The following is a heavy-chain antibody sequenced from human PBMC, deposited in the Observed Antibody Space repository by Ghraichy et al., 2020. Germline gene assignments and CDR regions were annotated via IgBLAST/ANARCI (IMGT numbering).Heavy chain of an antibody. CDR3: ARIPHYYDSSGYYFDY. Sequence: SGPTLVKPTQTLTLTCTFSGFSLSTSGMCVSWIRQPPGKALEWLALIDWDDDKYYSTSLKTRLTISKDTSKNQVVLTMTNMDPVDTATYYCARIPHYYDSSGYYFDYWGQGTLVTVSS. D-gene: IGHD3-22*01. CDR1: GFSLSTSGMC. J-gene: IGHJ4*02. V-gene: IGHV2-70*01. CDR2: IDWDDDK.